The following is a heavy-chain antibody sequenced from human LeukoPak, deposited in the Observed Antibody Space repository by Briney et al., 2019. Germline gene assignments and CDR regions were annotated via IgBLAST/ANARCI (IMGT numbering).Heavy chain of an antibody. J-gene: IGHJ3*02. D-gene: IGHD1-20*01. Sequence: ASVKVSCKASGYTFTGYYMHWVRQAPGQGLEWMGIINPSGGSTSYAQKFQGRVTMTRDTSTSTVYMELSSLRSEDTAVYYCARSKYNWNDVSAFDIWGQGTMVTVSS. CDR1: GYTFTGYY. V-gene: IGHV1-46*01. CDR3: ARSKYNWNDVSAFDI. CDR2: INPSGGST.